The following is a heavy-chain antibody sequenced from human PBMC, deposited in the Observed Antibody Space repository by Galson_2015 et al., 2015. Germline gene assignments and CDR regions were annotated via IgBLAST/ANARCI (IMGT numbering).Heavy chain of an antibody. CDR2: IIPIFGKT. D-gene: IGHD3-3*01. CDR1: GGTFSSYA. V-gene: IGHV1-69*13. J-gene: IGHJ6*02. Sequence: SVKVSCKASGGTFSSYAISWVRQAPGKGLEWMGGIIPIFGKTNYAQKFQGRVTITADDSKSTAYMELNSLRSEDTAVYYCARERNRNTIFGMVIPYYGMDVWGQGTTVTVSS. CDR3: ARERNRNTIFGMVIPYYGMDV.